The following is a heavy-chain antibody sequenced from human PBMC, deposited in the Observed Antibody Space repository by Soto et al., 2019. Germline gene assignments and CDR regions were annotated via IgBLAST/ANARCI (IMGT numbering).Heavy chain of an antibody. CDR1: GGTFSSYA. Sequence: ASVKVSCKASGGTFSSYAISWVRQAPGQGLEWMGWISAYNGNTNYAQNFQGRVTMTTDTSTSTAYMELRSLRSDDTAVYYCARDLWGYCGVDCYPLDVWGQGTTVTVSS. V-gene: IGHV1-18*01. CDR2: ISAYNGNT. J-gene: IGHJ6*02. CDR3: ARDLWGYCGVDCYPLDV. D-gene: IGHD2-21*02.